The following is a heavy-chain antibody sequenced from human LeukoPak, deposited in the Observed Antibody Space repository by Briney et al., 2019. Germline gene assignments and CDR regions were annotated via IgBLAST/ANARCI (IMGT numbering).Heavy chain of an antibody. CDR3: ARASSSWYYFDY. V-gene: IGHV3-21*01. J-gene: IGHJ4*02. Sequence: GGSLRLSCAASGFTFSSYSMNWVRQTPGKGLEWVSFISTSSSYIYYADSVKGRFTISRDNAKNSLYLQMNSLRAEDTAVYYCARASSSWYYFDYWGQGTLVTVSS. CDR2: ISTSSSYI. D-gene: IGHD6-13*01. CDR1: GFTFSSYS.